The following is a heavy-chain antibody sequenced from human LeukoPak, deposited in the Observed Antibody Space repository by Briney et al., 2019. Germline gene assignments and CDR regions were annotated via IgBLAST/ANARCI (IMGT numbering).Heavy chain of an antibody. J-gene: IGHJ6*02. CDR2: IKQDGSEK. V-gene: IGHV3-7*01. D-gene: IGHD6-19*01. CDR1: GFTFSSYW. Sequence: GGSLRLSCAASGFTFSSYWMSWVRQAPGKGLEWVANIKQDGSEKYYVDSVKGRFTISRDNAENSLYLQMNSLRAEDTAVYYCARDQQWLVPRYYYYGMDVWGQGTTATVSS. CDR3: ARDQQWLVPRYYYYGMDV.